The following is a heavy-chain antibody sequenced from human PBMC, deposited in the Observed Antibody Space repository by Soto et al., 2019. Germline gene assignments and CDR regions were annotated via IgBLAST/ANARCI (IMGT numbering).Heavy chain of an antibody. CDR2: IYYSGST. CDR3: ARLTMLRGVVGAFDI. J-gene: IGHJ3*02. Sequence: TSETLSLTCTVSGGSISNGAYYWCWIRQPPGKGLEYIGYIYYSGSTYFNPSLKSRLAISVDTSNNQFSLKLSSVTAADTAVYYCARLTMLRGVVGAFDIWGQGAMVT. V-gene: IGHV4-30-4*01. CDR1: GGSISNGAYY. D-gene: IGHD3-10*01.